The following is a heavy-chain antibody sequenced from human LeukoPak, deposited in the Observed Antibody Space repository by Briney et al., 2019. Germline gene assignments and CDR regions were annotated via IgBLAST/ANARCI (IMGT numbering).Heavy chain of an antibody. D-gene: IGHD6-13*01. J-gene: IGHJ6*02. CDR3: AMRAAAEGYGMDV. Sequence: SQTLSLTCAISGDNVSSNSATWNWIRQSPSRGLEWLGRTYYRSKWYNDYAVSVKSRMTIIPDTSKNQFSLQLNSVTPDDTALYYCAMRAAAEGYGMDVWGQGTTVTVSS. CDR2: TYYRSKWYN. CDR1: GDNVSSNSAT. V-gene: IGHV6-1*01.